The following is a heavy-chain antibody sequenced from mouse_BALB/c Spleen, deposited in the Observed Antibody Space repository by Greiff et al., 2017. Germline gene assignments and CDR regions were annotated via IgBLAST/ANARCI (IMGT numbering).Heavy chain of an antibody. CDR3: ARIVYYDYGFAY. V-gene: IGHV8-11*01. D-gene: IGHD2-4*01. Sequence: QVTLKVSGPGILQPSQTLSLTCSFSGFSLSTYGIGVGWIRQPSGKGLEWLAHIWWNDNKYYNTALKSRLTISKDTSNNQVFLKIASVDTADTATYYCARIVYYDYGFAYWGQGTLVTVSA. CDR2: IWWNDNK. J-gene: IGHJ3*01. CDR1: GFSLSTYGIG.